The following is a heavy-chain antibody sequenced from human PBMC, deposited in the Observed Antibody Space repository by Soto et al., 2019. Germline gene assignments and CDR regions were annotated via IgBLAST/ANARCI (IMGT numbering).Heavy chain of an antibody. CDR1: GGSFSGYY. CDR2: INHSGST. Sequence: SETLSLTCAVYGGSFSGYYWSWIRQPPGKGLEWIGEINHSGSTNYNPSLKSRVTISVDTSKNQFSLKLSSVTAADTAMYYCARGGSSSSWYYYYYGMDVWGQGTTVTVSS. V-gene: IGHV4-34*01. J-gene: IGHJ6*02. CDR3: ARGGSSSSWYYYYYGMDV. D-gene: IGHD6-6*01.